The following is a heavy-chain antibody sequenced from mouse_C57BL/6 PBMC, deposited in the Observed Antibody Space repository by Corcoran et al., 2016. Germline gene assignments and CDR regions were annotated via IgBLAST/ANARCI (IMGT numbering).Heavy chain of an antibody. CDR1: GYTFTDYY. Sequence: EVQLQQSGPELVKPGASVKISCKASGYTFTDYYMNWVKQSHGKSLEWIGDINPNNGGTSYNQKFKGKATLTVDKSSSTAYMELNSLTSEDSAVYYCANWDVDYWGQGTTLTVSS. D-gene: IGHD4-1*02. CDR3: ANWDVDY. CDR2: INPNNGGT. V-gene: IGHV1-26*01. J-gene: IGHJ2*01.